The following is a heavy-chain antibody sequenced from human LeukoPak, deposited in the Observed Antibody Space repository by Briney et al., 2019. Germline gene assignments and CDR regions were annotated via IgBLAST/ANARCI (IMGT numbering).Heavy chain of an antibody. D-gene: IGHD5-18*01. Sequence: SETLSLTCAVYGGSFSGYYWSWIRQPPGKGLEWIGEINHSGSTNYNPSLKSRVTISVDTSKNQFSLKLSSVTAADTAAYYCARGRVDTAMVSYFDYWGQGTLVTVSS. CDR2: INHSGST. V-gene: IGHV4-34*01. CDR1: GGSFSGYY. J-gene: IGHJ4*02. CDR3: ARGRVDTAMVSYFDY.